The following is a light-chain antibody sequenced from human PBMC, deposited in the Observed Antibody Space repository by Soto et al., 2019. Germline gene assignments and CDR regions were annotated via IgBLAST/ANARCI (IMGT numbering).Light chain of an antibody. CDR2: DAS. V-gene: IGKV3-20*01. Sequence: EFVLTQSPGTLSLSPGERATLSCRASQTVRNNYLAWYQQKPGQAPKLLIYDASSRATGIPDRFSGGGSVSDFILTISRLEPEDFAVYYCQQFSSYPLTFGGGTKVEIK. J-gene: IGKJ4*01. CDR3: QQFSSYPLT. CDR1: QTVRNNY.